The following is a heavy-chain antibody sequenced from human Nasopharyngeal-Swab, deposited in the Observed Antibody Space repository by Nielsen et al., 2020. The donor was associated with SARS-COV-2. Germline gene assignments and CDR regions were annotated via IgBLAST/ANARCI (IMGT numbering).Heavy chain of an antibody. CDR3: ARPSGSYPFDY. J-gene: IGHJ4*02. CDR1: GFTFRSYG. CDR2: ISYDGSNK. D-gene: IGHD1-26*01. V-gene: IGHV3-30*03. Sequence: GESLKISCAASGFTFRSYGMHWVRQAPGKGLEWVAVISYDGSNKYYADSVKGRFTISRDNSKNTLYLQMNSLRAEDTAVYYCARPSGSYPFDYWGQGTLVTVSS.